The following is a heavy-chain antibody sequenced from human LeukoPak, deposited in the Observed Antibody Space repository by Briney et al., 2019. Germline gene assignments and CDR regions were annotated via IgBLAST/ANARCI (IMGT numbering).Heavy chain of an antibody. Sequence: SETLSLTCTVSGGSISSYYWSWIRQPPGKGLEWIGYIYYSGSTNYNPSLKSRVTISVDTSKNQFSLKLSSVTAADTAVYYCARAPPYGYYAHAFDIWGQGTMVTVSS. CDR2: IYYSGST. J-gene: IGHJ3*02. CDR3: ARAPPYGYYAHAFDI. D-gene: IGHD4-17*01. V-gene: IGHV4-59*01. CDR1: GGSISSYY.